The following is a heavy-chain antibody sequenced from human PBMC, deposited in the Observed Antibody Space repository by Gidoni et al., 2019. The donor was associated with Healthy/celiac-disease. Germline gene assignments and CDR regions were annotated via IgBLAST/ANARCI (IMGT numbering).Heavy chain of an antibody. Sequence: EVQLLESGGGLVQPGGSLRLSCAASGFTFSSYAMSWVRQAPGKGLEWVSAISGSGGSTYYADSVKGRFTISRDNSKNMLYLQMNSLRAEDTAVYYCAKDRQWAYYYDSSGFGGMDVWGQGTTVTVSS. CDR1: GFTFSSYA. J-gene: IGHJ6*02. V-gene: IGHV3-23*01. D-gene: IGHD3-22*01. CDR3: AKDRQWAYYYDSSGFGGMDV. CDR2: ISGSGGST.